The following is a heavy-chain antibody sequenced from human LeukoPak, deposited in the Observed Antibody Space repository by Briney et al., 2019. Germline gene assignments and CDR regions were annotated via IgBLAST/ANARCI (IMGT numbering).Heavy chain of an antibody. J-gene: IGHJ4*02. V-gene: IGHV4-59*08. CDR2: IYYSGST. Sequence: SETLSLTCTVSGGSISSYYWSWIRRPPGKGLEWIGYIYYSGSTNYNPSLKSRVTISVDTSKNQFSLKLSSVTAADTAVYYCARRLHYYDSSGSQYYFDYWGQGTLVTVSS. D-gene: IGHD3-22*01. CDR3: ARRLHYYDSSGSQYYFDY. CDR1: GGSISSYY.